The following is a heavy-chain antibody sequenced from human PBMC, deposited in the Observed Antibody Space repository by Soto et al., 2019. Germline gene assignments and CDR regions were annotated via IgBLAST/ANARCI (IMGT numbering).Heavy chain of an antibody. CDR1: GDTLSELS. CDR2: FDPEDGET. CDR3: AAPYTSGYEAYDY. D-gene: IGHD3-22*01. Sequence: QVQLVQSGAEVKKPGASVKVSCKVSGDTLSELSMYWVRQAPGKGLEWMGGFDPEDGETIYAQKCQGRVTMTEDTSTDTAYMELSRLRSEDTAVYYCAAPYTSGYEAYDYWGQGTLVTVSS. V-gene: IGHV1-24*01. J-gene: IGHJ4*02.